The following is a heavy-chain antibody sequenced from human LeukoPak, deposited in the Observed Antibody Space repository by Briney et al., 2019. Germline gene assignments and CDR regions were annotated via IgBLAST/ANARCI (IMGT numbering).Heavy chain of an antibody. CDR2: IWYDESNK. Sequence: PGGSLRLSCAASGFTFSSYGMHWVRQAPGKGLEWVAVIWYDESNKYYADSVKGRFTISRDNSKNTLYLQMNSLRAEDTAVYYCARSSGIAVAGTIDYWGQGTLVTVSS. V-gene: IGHV3-33*01. CDR1: GFTFSSYG. CDR3: ARSSGIAVAGTIDY. J-gene: IGHJ4*02. D-gene: IGHD6-19*01.